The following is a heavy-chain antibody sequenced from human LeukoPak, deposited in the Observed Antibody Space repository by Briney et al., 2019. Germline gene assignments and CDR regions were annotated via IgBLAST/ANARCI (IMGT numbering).Heavy chain of an antibody. CDR2: INHSGST. Sequence: PSETLSLTCAVYGGSFRGYYWSWIRQPPGKGLEWIGEINHSGSTNYNPSLKSRVTISVDTSKNQFSLKLSSVTAADTAVYYCARTAAPRPRNAFDIWGQGTMVTVSS. V-gene: IGHV4-34*01. D-gene: IGHD1-14*01. CDR1: GGSFRGYY. CDR3: ARTAAPRPRNAFDI. J-gene: IGHJ3*02.